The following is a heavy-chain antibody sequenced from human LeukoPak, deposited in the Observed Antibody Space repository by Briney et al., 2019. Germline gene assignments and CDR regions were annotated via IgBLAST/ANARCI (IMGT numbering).Heavy chain of an antibody. V-gene: IGHV3-30-3*01. CDR1: GFTFSRYA. Sequence: PGGSLRLSCAASGFTFSRYAMHWVRQAPGKGLEWVAIISYDGINYYYAYSVKGRFTISRDNSKNTLYLQVNSLRTEDTAVYYCVRGSVVRGSVTSFDYWGQGTLVTVSS. CDR2: ISYDGINY. CDR3: VRGSVVRGSVTSFDY. J-gene: IGHJ4*02. D-gene: IGHD3-10*01.